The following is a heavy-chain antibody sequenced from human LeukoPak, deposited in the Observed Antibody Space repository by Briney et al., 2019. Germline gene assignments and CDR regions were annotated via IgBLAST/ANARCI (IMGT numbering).Heavy chain of an antibody. CDR3: ARDSYDSSGYVVQGGY. Sequence: SETLSLTCTVSGGSISSGGYYWSWIRQPPGKGLEWIGYIYHSGSTYYNPSLKSRVTISVDKSKNQFSLKLSSVTAADTAVYYCARDSYDSSGYVVQGGYWGQGTLVTVSS. J-gene: IGHJ4*02. D-gene: IGHD3-22*01. V-gene: IGHV4-30-2*01. CDR2: IYHSGST. CDR1: GGSISSGGYY.